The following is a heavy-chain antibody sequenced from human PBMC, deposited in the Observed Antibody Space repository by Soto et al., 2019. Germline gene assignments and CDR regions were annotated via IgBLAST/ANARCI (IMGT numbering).Heavy chain of an antibody. D-gene: IGHD3-16*01. CDR2: ISTNGGRT. Sequence: PGGSLRLSCSASGFTFSRYALHWVRQAPGKGLECVSGISTNGGRTYYADSVKDRFLISRDNSNNTVYIHMNSLRLEDTAGYFCVRFYVRGSSRYFNYWGQGTLVTVSS. J-gene: IGHJ4*02. V-gene: IGHV3-64D*06. CDR1: GFTFSRYA. CDR3: VRFYVRGSSRYFNY.